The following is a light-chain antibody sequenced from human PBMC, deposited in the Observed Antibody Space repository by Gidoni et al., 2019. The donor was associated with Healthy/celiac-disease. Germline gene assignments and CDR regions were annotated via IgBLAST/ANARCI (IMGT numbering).Light chain of an antibody. CDR1: QVISSY. J-gene: IGKJ1*01. Sequence: AIRMTQSPSSFSASTGDRVTITCRASQVISSYLAWYQQKPGKAPKLLIYAASTLQSGVPSRFSGSGSGTDSTLTISCLQSEDFATYYCQQYYSYPWTFGQGTKVEIK. CDR3: QQYYSYPWT. V-gene: IGKV1-8*01. CDR2: AAS.